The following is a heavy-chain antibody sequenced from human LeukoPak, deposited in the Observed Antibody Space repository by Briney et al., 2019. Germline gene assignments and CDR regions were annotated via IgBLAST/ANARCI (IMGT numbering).Heavy chain of an antibody. J-gene: IGHJ4*02. D-gene: IGHD1-1*01. Sequence: GGSLRLSCTVSGFTFSDYYMSWVRQAPGKGLEWVSYISSSGSMLHYADSVEGRFTISRDNAKNSLYLQMNSLRAEDTAVYYCAKSRDYNFLYFDYWGQGTLVTVSS. CDR1: GFTFSDYY. V-gene: IGHV3-11*01. CDR3: AKSRDYNFLYFDY. CDR2: ISSSGSML.